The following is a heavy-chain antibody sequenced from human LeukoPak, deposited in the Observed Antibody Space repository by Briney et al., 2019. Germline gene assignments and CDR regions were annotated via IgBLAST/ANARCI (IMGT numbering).Heavy chain of an antibody. J-gene: IGHJ4*02. CDR1: GFTFSSYW. Sequence: GGSLRLSCAASGFTFSSYWMHWVRQAPGKGLEWVAVISYDGSNKYYADSVKGRFTISRDNSKNTLYLQMNSLRAEDTAVYYCARDPYRYCSSTSCYAPYFDYWGQGTLVTVSS. V-gene: IGHV3-30-3*01. CDR2: ISYDGSNK. D-gene: IGHD2-2*01. CDR3: ARDPYRYCSSTSCYAPYFDY.